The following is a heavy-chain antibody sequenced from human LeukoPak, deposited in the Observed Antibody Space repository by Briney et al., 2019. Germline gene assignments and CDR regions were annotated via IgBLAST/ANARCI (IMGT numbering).Heavy chain of an antibody. V-gene: IGHV4-30-2*01. CDR1: GGSISSGGYS. D-gene: IGHD5-18*01. Sequence: SETLSLTCAVSGGSISSGGYSWSWIRQPPGKGLEWIGYIYHSGSTNYNPSLKSRVTISVDTSKNQFSLKLSSVTAADTAVYYCARDAGYSYGFDPWGQGTLVTVSS. CDR2: IYHSGST. J-gene: IGHJ5*02. CDR3: ARDAGYSYGFDP.